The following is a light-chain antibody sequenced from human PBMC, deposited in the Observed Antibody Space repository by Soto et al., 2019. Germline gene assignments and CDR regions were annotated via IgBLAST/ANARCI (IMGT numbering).Light chain of an antibody. CDR2: LGS. J-gene: IGKJ3*01. Sequence: DIVMTQSPLSLPVTTGEPASISCRSSQSLLHSNGYNYWDWYLQKPGQSPQLMIYLGSNRASGVPDRFSGSGSGTDFTLKISRVEAEYVGVYYCMQALQTPLFSFGPGTKVDIK. CDR1: QSLLHSNGYNY. CDR3: MQALQTPLFS. V-gene: IGKV2-28*01.